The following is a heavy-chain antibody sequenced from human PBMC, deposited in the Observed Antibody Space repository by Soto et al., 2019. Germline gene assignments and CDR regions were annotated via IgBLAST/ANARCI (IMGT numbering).Heavy chain of an antibody. Sequence: PSVKVSCKVSGYTLTELSMHWVRQAPGKGLEWMGGFDPEDGETIYAQKFQGRVTMTEDTSTDTAYMELSSLRSEDTAVYYCATGGSIVVVPAASNWHYWGQGTLVTVSS. J-gene: IGHJ4*02. CDR2: FDPEDGET. V-gene: IGHV1-24*01. CDR1: GYTLTELS. D-gene: IGHD2-2*01. CDR3: ATGGSIVVVPAASNWHY.